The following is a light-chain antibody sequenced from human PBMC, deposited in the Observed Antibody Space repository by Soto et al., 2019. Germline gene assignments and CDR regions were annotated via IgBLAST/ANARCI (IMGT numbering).Light chain of an antibody. CDR2: DVN. CDR1: SSDVDNYNN. Sequence: QSALTQPRSVSGSPGQSVTISCTRTSSDVDNYNNVSWYQQHPGKAPKLLIYDVNKRPSGVPYRFSGSKSGNTASLTISGLQAGDEADYFCCSYAGTYTRVFGTGTTVTVL. J-gene: IGLJ1*01. V-gene: IGLV2-11*01. CDR3: CSYAGTYTRV.